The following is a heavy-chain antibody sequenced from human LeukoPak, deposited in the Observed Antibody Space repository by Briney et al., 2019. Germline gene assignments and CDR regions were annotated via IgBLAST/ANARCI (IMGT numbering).Heavy chain of an antibody. D-gene: IGHD3-10*01. CDR2: INKDATIT. Sequence: PGGSLRLSCAAFGFTFSSYSMTWVRQAPGKGLEWVSRINKDATITTYADSVKGRFTVSRDNVKNMVYLDMNGLRGDDTAVYYCARSGIGRAFDIWGQGATVTVSS. CDR1: GFTFSSYS. CDR3: ARSGIGRAFDI. V-gene: IGHV3-74*03. J-gene: IGHJ3*02.